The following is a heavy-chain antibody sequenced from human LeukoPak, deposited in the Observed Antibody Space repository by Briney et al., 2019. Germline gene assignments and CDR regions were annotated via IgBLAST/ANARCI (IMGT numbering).Heavy chain of an antibody. D-gene: IGHD1-1*01. J-gene: IGHJ4*02. CDR1: GVTLSNYA. Sequence: GGSLRLSCVASGVTLSNYAMSWVRQSPGKGLEWISYISGSGHDINYVDSVKGRFTVSRDNAKNSLYLQMNSLSADDTAIYYCARTARSGDIRGQGTLVTVSS. CDR3: ARTARSGDI. CDR2: ISGSGHDI. V-gene: IGHV3-11*01.